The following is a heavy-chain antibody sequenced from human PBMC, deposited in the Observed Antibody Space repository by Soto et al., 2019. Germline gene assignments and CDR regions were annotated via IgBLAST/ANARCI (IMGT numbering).Heavy chain of an antibody. CDR3: AXXXXXSXXXXYXXMDV. CDR2: IYSDGRT. Sequence: EVQLVESGGGLVQPGGSLRLSCAASGFTVRTNYMTWVRQXPGXXLXXXSVIYSDGRTYYSDSVKGRFTISRYISKNTVYLQMNSLXXEDTXVXYXAXXXXXSXXXXYXXMDVWGQGTTVTVSS. V-gene: IGHV3-53*01. J-gene: IGHJ6*02. CDR1: GFTVRTNY.